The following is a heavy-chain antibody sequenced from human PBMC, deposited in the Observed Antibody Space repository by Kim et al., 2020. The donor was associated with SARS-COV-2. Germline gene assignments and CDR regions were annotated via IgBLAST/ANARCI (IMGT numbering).Heavy chain of an antibody. V-gene: IGHV1-3*01. CDR2: IHAGNGNT. J-gene: IGHJ4*02. D-gene: IGHD2-2*01. CDR3: ARDHRSCSSTTCYGEAIDY. Sequence: ASVKVSCKASGYTFTSYAMHWVRQAPGQRLEWMGWIHAGNGNTKYSQKFQGRVTITRDTSASTAYMELSSLRSEDTAVYYCARDHRSCSSTTCYGEAIDYWGQVTLVTVSS. CDR1: GYTFTSYA.